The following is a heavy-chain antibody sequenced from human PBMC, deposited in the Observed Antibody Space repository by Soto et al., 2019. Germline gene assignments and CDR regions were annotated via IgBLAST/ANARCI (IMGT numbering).Heavy chain of an antibody. V-gene: IGHV1-69*13. CDR2: IIPIFGTA. CDR1: GGTFSSYA. CDR3: ARDLEGGIAFFDP. D-gene: IGHD6-13*01. Sequence: GASVKVSCKASGGTFSSYAISWVRQAPGQGLEWMGGIIPIFGTANYAQKFQGRVTITADESTSTAYMELSSLRSEDTAVYYCARDLEGGIAFFDPWGQGTLVTSP. J-gene: IGHJ5*02.